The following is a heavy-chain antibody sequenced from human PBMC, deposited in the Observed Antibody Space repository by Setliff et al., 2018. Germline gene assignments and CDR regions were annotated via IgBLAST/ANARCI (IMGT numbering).Heavy chain of an antibody. V-gene: IGHV3-15*01. Sequence: PGGSLRLSCAASGFTFSSYWMSWVRQAPGKGLEWVGRIKSKTDGGTTDYAAPVKGRFTISRDNSKNTLYLQMNSLRAEDTAVYYCAKRDYYDSSGYLLPYMDVWGKGTTVTVSS. CDR3: AKRDYYDSSGYLLPYMDV. CDR1: GFTFSSYW. CDR2: IKSKTDGGTT. D-gene: IGHD3-22*01. J-gene: IGHJ6*03.